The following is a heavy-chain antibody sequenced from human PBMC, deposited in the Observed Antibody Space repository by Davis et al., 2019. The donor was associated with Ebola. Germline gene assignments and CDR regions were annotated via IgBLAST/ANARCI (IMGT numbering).Heavy chain of an antibody. CDR3: ARERGIVQTCGMDV. V-gene: IGHV1-2*02. CDR1: RYTFTDYY. CDR2: INPNSGGT. J-gene: IGHJ6*02. D-gene: IGHD2-8*01. Sequence: ASVPVSCMASRYTFTDYYMHCVRQAPGQGLEWMGWINPNSGGTNYAQKFQGRVTRTRDTSISTAFMELSRLRSDDTAVYYCARERGIVQTCGMDVWGQGTAVTVSS.